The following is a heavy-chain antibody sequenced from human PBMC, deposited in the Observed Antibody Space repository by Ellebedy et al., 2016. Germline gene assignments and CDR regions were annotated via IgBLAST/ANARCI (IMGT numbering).Heavy chain of an antibody. Sequence: ASVKVSXKASGYTFTSYGISWVRQAPGQGLEWMGWISAYNGNTNYAQKLQGRVTMTTDTSTSTAYMELRSLRSDDTAVYYCARAYSSSWYLPSGTSNYYYGMDVWGQGTTVTVSS. J-gene: IGHJ6*02. CDR3: ARAYSSSWYLPSGTSNYYYGMDV. D-gene: IGHD6-13*01. V-gene: IGHV1-18*01. CDR1: GYTFTSYG. CDR2: ISAYNGNT.